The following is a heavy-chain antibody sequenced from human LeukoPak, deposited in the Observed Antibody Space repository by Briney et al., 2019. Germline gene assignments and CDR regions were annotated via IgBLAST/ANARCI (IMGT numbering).Heavy chain of an antibody. CDR3: ARAEGYCSSTSCYGYWFDP. V-gene: IGHV4-34*01. D-gene: IGHD2-2*01. Sequence: KPSETLSLTCAVYGGSFSGYYWSWIRQPPGRGLEWIGEINHSGSTNYNPSLKSRVTISVGTSKNQFSLKLSSVTAADTAVYYCARAEGYCSSTSCYGYWFDPWGQGTLVTVSS. CDR1: GGSFSGYY. CDR2: INHSGST. J-gene: IGHJ5*02.